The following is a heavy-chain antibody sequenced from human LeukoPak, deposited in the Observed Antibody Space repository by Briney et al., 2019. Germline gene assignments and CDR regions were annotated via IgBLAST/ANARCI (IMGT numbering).Heavy chain of an antibody. D-gene: IGHD3-22*01. CDR3: ARDHYYDSSGYLDY. Sequence: SETLSLTCTVSGGSIGSRGSFWGWIRQPPGKALEWVGSVSSSGNTYFRPSLKSRVTVSVDTSKNQFSLKLSSVTAADTAVYYCARDHYYDSSGYLDYWGQGTLVTVSS. CDR2: VSSSGNT. V-gene: IGHV4-39*02. CDR1: GGSIGSRGSF. J-gene: IGHJ4*02.